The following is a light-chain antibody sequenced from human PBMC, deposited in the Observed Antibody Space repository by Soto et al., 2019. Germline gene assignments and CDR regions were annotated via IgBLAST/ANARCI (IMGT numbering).Light chain of an antibody. CDR3: QQYNNWPPWT. J-gene: IGKJ1*01. Sequence: ENLLTQSPGTLSLTPGETAALSCGAIQSVSSSYLAWYQQKPGQAPRLLIYGVSSRATGIPDRFSGSGSGTDFTLTISRLEPEDFAVYYCQQYNNWPPWTFGQGTKVDIK. V-gene: IGKV3-20*01. CDR1: QSVSSSY. CDR2: GVS.